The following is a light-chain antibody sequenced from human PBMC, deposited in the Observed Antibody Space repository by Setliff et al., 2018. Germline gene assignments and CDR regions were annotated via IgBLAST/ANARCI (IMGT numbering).Light chain of an antibody. J-gene: IGLJ1*01. V-gene: IGLV2-14*03. CDR3: SSYTSSSTL. CDR2: DVL. CDR1: SSDVGGYDF. Sequence: QSALAQPASVSGSPGQSITISCTGTSSDVGGYDFVSWYQQHPGKAPKLMTFDVLNRPSGVSDRFSGSKSGNTASLTITGLQAEDEADYYCSSYTSSSTLFGTGTKVTVL.